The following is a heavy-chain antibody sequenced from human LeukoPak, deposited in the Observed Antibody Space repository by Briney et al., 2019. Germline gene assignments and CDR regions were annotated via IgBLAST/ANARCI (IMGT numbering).Heavy chain of an antibody. CDR1: GFTFSSYW. V-gene: IGHV3-74*01. Sequence: GGSLRLSCAASGFTFSSYWMHWVRQAPGKGLVWVSRINSDGSSTSYADSVKGRFTISRDNAKNTLYLQMNSLRAEDTAVYYCARDRRLLLWFGESPYAFDIWGQGTMVTVPS. D-gene: IGHD3-10*01. J-gene: IGHJ3*02. CDR3: ARDRRLLLWFGESPYAFDI. CDR2: INSDGSST.